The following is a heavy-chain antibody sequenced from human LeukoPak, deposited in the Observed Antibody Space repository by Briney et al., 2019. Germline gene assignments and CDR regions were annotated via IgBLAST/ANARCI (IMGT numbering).Heavy chain of an antibody. CDR3: ARVGRAAAGFDY. CDR2: IDPSDSYT. Sequence: GESLKISRKGSGYSFTSYWISWVRQMPGKGLEWMGRIDPSDSYTNYSPSFQGHVTISADKSISTAYLQWSSLKASDTAMYYCARVGRAAAGFDYWGQGTLVTVSS. CDR1: GYSFTSYW. V-gene: IGHV5-10-1*01. J-gene: IGHJ4*02. D-gene: IGHD6-13*01.